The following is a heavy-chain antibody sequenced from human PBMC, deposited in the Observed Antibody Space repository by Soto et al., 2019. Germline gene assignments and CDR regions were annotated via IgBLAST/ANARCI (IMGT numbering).Heavy chain of an antibody. CDR1: GGSISSSSYY. D-gene: IGHD3-16*01. J-gene: IGHJ6*02. Sequence: TSETLSLTCTVSGGSISSSSYYWGWIRQPPGKGLEWIGSIYYSGSTYYNPSLKSRVTISVDTSKNQFSLKLSSVTAADTAVYYCARPFRVFRLGGMDVWGQGTTVTVSS. CDR3: ARPFRVFRLGGMDV. CDR2: IYYSGST. V-gene: IGHV4-39*01.